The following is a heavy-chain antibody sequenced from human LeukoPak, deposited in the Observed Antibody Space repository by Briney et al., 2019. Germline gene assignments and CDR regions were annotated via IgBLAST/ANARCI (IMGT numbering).Heavy chain of an antibody. J-gene: IGHJ5*02. CDR2: IYYSGST. CDR3: ASMLSSGWYKDAWWFDP. V-gene: IGHV4-59*01. D-gene: IGHD6-19*01. Sequence: PSETLSLTCTVSGVSISGYCWSWVRQPPGKRLEWIGYIYYSGSTNYNPSLKSRVTISVDTSNNQFSLKLSSVTAADTAVYYCASMLSSGWYKDAWWFDPWGQGTLVTVSS. CDR1: GVSISGYC.